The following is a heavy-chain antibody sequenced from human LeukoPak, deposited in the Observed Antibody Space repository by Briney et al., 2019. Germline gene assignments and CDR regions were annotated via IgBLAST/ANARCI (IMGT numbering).Heavy chain of an antibody. CDR3: ARQIASAGTAGFDF. CDR1: GGSISSYY. V-gene: IGHV4-4*07. D-gene: IGHD6-13*01. Sequence: SETLSLTCTVSGGSISSYYWSWIRQPAGKGLEWIGRIYSTGSTNYNPSLKSRVTMSVDTSKNQFPLRLRSVTAADTAAYYCARQIASAGTAGFDFWGQGALVTVSS. CDR2: IYSTGST. J-gene: IGHJ4*02.